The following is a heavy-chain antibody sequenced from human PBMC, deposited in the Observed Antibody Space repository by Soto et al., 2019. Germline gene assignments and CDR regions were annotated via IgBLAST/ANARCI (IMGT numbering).Heavy chain of an antibody. CDR2: IYYSGST. Sequence: SETLSLTCTVSGGSISGSSYYWGWIRQPPGKGLEWIGSIYYSGSTYYNPSLKSRVTISVDTSKNQFSLKLSSVTAADTAVYYCARQAAGSIYYYYYYGMDVWGQGTTVTVS. CDR1: GGSISGSSYY. J-gene: IGHJ6*02. D-gene: IGHD6-13*01. CDR3: ARQAAGSIYYYYYYGMDV. V-gene: IGHV4-39*01.